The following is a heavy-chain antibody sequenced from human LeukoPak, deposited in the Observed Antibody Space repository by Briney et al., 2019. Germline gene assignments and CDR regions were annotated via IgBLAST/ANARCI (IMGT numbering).Heavy chain of an antibody. D-gene: IGHD3-22*01. V-gene: IGHV4-59*01. CDR3: ARDAYYDSSGPYHGNWFDP. CDR1: GGSISSYY. Sequence: SETLSLTCTVSGGSISSYYWSSLRQPPGKGLEWIGYIYYSGSTNYNPSLKSRVTISVDTSKNQFSLKLSSVTAADTAVYYCARDAYYDSSGPYHGNWFDPWGQGTLVTVSS. CDR2: IYYSGST. J-gene: IGHJ5*02.